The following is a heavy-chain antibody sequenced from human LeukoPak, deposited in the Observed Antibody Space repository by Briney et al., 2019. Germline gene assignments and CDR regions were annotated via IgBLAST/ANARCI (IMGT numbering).Heavy chain of an antibody. V-gene: IGHV3-11*01. CDR3: AKATDYYDSSGYPG. CDR2: ISSSGSTI. Sequence: PGGSLRLSCAASGFTFSDYYMSWIRQAPGKGLEWVSYISSSGSTIYYADSVKGRFTISRDNAKNSLYLQMNSLRAEDTAVYYCAKATDYYDSSGYPGWGQGTLVTVSS. J-gene: IGHJ4*02. CDR1: GFTFSDYY. D-gene: IGHD3-22*01.